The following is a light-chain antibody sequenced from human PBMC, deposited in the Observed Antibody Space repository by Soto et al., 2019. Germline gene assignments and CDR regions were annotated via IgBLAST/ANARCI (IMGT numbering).Light chain of an antibody. CDR1: QSVSSY. CDR2: DAS. J-gene: IGKJ4*01. Sequence: EIVLTQSPATLSLSPGERATLSCRASQSVSSYLAWYQQKPGQAPRLLIYDASNRATGVPARFSGCGSGTDFTLTISSLEPEDFAVYYCQQRSNLPLTFGGGTKVEIK. CDR3: QQRSNLPLT. V-gene: IGKV3-11*01.